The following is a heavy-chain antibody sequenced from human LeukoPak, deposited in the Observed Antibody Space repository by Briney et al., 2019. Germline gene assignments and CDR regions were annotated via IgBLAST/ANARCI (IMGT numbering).Heavy chain of an antibody. CDR3: ARGESRVTKGVAPPFPFDY. D-gene: IGHD4-17*01. CDR2: IIPILGIA. Sequence: ASMKVSCKASGGTFSSYAISWVRQAPGQGLEWMGRIIPILGIANYAQKFQGRVTITADKSTSTAYMELSSLRSEDTAVYYCARGESRVTKGVAPPFPFDYWGQGTLVTVSS. CDR1: GGTFSSYA. J-gene: IGHJ4*02. V-gene: IGHV1-69*04.